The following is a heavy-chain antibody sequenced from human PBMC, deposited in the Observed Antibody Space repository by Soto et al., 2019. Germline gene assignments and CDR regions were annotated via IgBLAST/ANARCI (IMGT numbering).Heavy chain of an antibody. V-gene: IGHV4-34*01. Sequence: SETLSLTCAVYGLSFSGYSWTWIRQPPGTGLEWIGEINHTGSTNYNPSLKSRVTISVDTSKNQFSLKLTSVTAADTAVYYCARDKITGLFDYWGQGTLVTVS. CDR1: GLSFSGYS. D-gene: IGHD2-8*02. CDR2: INHTGST. CDR3: ARDKITGLFDY. J-gene: IGHJ4*02.